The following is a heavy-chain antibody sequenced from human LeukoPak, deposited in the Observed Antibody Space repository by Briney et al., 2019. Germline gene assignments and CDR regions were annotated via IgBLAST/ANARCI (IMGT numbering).Heavy chain of an antibody. CDR2: ISYDGSNK. CDR3: AREGRVRWYDY. D-gene: IGHD4-23*01. V-gene: IGHV3-30-3*01. Sequence: GGSLRLSCAASGFTLSSYAMHWVRQAPGKGLEWVAVISYDGSNKYYADSVKGRFTISRDNSKNTLYLQMNSLRAEDTAVYYCAREGRVRWYDYWGQGTLVTVSS. J-gene: IGHJ4*02. CDR1: GFTLSSYA.